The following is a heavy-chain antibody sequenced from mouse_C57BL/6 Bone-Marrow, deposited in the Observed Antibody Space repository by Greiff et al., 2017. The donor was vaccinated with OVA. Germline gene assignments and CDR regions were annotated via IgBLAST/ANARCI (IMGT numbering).Heavy chain of an antibody. CDR2: IDPSDSYT. CDR1: GYTFTSYW. J-gene: IGHJ3*01. CDR3: ARDGYYKAWFAY. D-gene: IGHD2-3*01. V-gene: IGHV1-69*01. Sequence: QVQLQQPGAELVMPGASVKLSCKASGYTFTSYWMHWVKQRPGQGLEWIGEIDPSDSYTNYNQKFKGKSTLTVDKSSSTAYMQLSSLTSEDSAVYYYARDGYYKAWFAYWGQGTLVTVSA.